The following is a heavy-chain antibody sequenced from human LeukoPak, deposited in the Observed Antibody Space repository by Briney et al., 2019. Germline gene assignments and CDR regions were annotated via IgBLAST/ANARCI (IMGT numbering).Heavy chain of an antibody. D-gene: IGHD2-15*01. Sequence: GGSLRLSPSASGFTFSSYAINWVRQAPGKGLEYVSAISSNGGSTYYADSVKGRFTISRDNSKNTLYLQMSSLRAEDTAVYYCVKGCGIDNWSDSWGQGTLVTVSS. CDR3: VKGCGIDNWSDS. J-gene: IGHJ5*01. CDR1: GFTFSSYA. V-gene: IGHV3-64D*06. CDR2: ISSNGGST.